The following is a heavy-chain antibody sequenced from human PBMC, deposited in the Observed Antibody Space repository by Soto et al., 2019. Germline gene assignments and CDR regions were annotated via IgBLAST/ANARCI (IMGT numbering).Heavy chain of an antibody. J-gene: IGHJ4*02. D-gene: IGHD3-10*01. V-gene: IGHV3-74*01. CDR3: TRDTFGARDY. CDR1: GFTFSGDW. CDR2: IDPYETGI. Sequence: EVQLVESGGGLVQPGGSLRLSCTDSGFTFSGDWMHWVCQAPGKGLVWVSRIDPYETGISYADSVKGRFTISRDNAKSTLYLQMNSLRVEDTAVYYCTRDTFGARDYWGQGTLVTVSS.